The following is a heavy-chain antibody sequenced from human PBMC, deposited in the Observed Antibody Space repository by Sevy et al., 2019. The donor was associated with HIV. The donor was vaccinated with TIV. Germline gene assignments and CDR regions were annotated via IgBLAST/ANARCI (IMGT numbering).Heavy chain of an antibody. D-gene: IGHD2-15*01. J-gene: IGHJ3*02. CDR3: ARVGIVVGGAFDI. CDR2: ISSSSSTI. CDR1: GFTFSSYS. V-gene: IGHV3-48*01. Sequence: GGSLSLSCAASGFTFSSYSMNWVRQAPGKGLEWVSYISSSSSTIYYADSVKGRFTISRDNAKNSLYLQMNSLRAEDTAVYYCARVGIVVGGAFDIWGQGTMVTVSS.